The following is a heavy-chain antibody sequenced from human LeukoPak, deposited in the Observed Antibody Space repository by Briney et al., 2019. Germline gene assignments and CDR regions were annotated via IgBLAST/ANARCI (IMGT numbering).Heavy chain of an antibody. Sequence: SVKVSCKASGGTFSSYAISWVRQAPGQGLEWMGGIIPIFGTANYAQKFQGRATITADESTSTAYMELSSLRSEDTAVYYCARDESRCSSTSCYIGDFAFDIWGQGTMVTVS. J-gene: IGHJ3*02. CDR3: ARDESRCSSTSCYIGDFAFDI. V-gene: IGHV1-69*13. D-gene: IGHD2-2*02. CDR2: IIPIFGTA. CDR1: GGTFSSYA.